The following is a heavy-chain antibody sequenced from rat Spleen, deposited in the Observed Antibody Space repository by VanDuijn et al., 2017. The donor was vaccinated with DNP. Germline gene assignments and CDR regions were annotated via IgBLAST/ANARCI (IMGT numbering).Heavy chain of an antibody. CDR3: TTDATTVVDY. J-gene: IGHJ2*01. D-gene: IGHD1-1*01. CDR2: ITNSGGST. V-gene: IGHV5-20*01. Sequence: EVQLVESGGGLVQPGRSLKLSCAASGFSFSDYYMAWVRQAPTKGLEWVASITNSGGSTYYRDSVKGRFTISRDNAKSTLYLQMESLRSEDTATYYCTTDATTVVDYWGQGVMVTVSS. CDR1: GFSFSDYY.